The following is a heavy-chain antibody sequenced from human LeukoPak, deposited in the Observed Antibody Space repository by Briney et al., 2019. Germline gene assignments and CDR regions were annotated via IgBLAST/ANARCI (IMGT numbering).Heavy chain of an antibody. J-gene: IGHJ3*02. Sequence: PGRSLRLSCAASGFTFDDYAMHWVRQAPGKGLEWVSGISWNSGSIGYADSVKGRFTISRDNAKNSLYLQMNSLRAEDTALYYCAKAWLGLVKYELEGDAFDIWGQGTMVTVSS. CDR3: AKAWLGLVKYELEGDAFDI. V-gene: IGHV3-9*01. D-gene: IGHD3/OR15-3a*01. CDR2: ISWNSGSI. CDR1: GFTFDDYA.